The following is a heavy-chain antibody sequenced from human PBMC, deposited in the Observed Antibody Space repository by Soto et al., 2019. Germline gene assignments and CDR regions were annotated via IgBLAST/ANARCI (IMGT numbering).Heavy chain of an antibody. Sequence: QVQLVESGGGVVQPGTSLRLSCEVSGLTFRNYGMHWVRQAPGKGLEWVAVLWYEGSDKYYADSVKGRFTISRDKAKNPPYLQMDSLRGEDTGVYYCAGDPVYGRNWYFGYWGQGTLVTVSS. CDR3: AGDPVYGRNWYFGY. J-gene: IGHJ4*02. V-gene: IGHV3-33*01. CDR1: GLTFRNYG. CDR2: LWYEGSDK. D-gene: IGHD2-8*01.